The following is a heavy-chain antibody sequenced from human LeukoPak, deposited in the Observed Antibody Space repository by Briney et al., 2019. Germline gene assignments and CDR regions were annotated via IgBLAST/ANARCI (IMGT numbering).Heavy chain of an antibody. J-gene: IGHJ4*02. CDR3: AGDDKRYCSSTSCSHIDY. Sequence: PGGSLRLSCAASGFTFSSYAMHWVRQAPGKGLEWVAVISYDGSNKYYADSVKGRFTISRDNSKNTLYLQMNSLRAEDTAVYYCAGDDKRYCSSTSCSHIDYWGQGTLVTVSS. D-gene: IGHD2-2*01. V-gene: IGHV3-30*07. CDR2: ISYDGSNK. CDR1: GFTFSSYA.